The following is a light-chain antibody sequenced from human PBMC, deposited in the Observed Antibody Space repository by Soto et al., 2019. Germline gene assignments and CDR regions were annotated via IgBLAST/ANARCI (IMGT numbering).Light chain of an antibody. CDR1: SSDVGGYNY. J-gene: IGLJ2*01. CDR2: EVS. V-gene: IGLV2-14*01. Sequence: QSALTQPASVSGSPGQSITISCTGTSSDVGGYNYVSWYQQHPGKAPKLIIFEVSTRPSGISNRFSGSKSGNTASLTISWLQAEDEADYYCSSFASTTSVLFCGGTKLTVL. CDR3: SSFASTTSVL.